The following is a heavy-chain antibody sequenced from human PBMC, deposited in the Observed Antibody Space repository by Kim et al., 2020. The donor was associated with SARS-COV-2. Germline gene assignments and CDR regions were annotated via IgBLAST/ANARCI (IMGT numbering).Heavy chain of an antibody. CDR1: GYTFSSYS. D-gene: IGHD1-7*01. CDR3: ARFWGNWNYLDNY. Sequence: ASVKVSCTASGYTFSSYSLSWVRQAPGQGLDWMGWIIPYNGKTNYAGNLQGRLTMTADTSTSTAYMELRSLRSDDTAVYYCARFWGNWNYLDNYWGQGTLVTVSS. J-gene: IGHJ4*02. CDR2: IIPYNGKT. V-gene: IGHV1-18*01.